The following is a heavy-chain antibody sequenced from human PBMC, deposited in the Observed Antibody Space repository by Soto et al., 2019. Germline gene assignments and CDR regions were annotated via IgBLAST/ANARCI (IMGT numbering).Heavy chain of an antibody. V-gene: IGHV4-39*01. CDR1: GGSISSSSYY. Sequence: SETLSLTCTVSGGSISSSSYYWGWIRQPPGKGLEWIGSIYYSGNTHYNPSLKSRVTISVDTSRNQFSLKLSSVTAADAAVYYCATHQGYYGSGTYCFDYWGRGTLVTVSS. J-gene: IGHJ4*02. CDR3: ATHQGYYGSGTYCFDY. CDR2: IYYSGNT. D-gene: IGHD3-10*01.